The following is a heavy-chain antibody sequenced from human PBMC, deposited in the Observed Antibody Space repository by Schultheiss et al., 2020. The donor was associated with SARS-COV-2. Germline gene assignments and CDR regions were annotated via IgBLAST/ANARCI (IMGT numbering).Heavy chain of an antibody. Sequence: GGSLRLSCAASGFTFSSYAMHWVRQAPGKGLEWVSAISGSGGSTYYADSVKGRFTISRDNSKNTLYLQMNSLRAEDTAVYYCTTGGLRYYFDYWGQGTLVTVSS. CDR1: GFTFSSYA. J-gene: IGHJ4*02. D-gene: IGHD4-17*01. CDR3: TTGGLRYYFDY. CDR2: ISGSGGST. V-gene: IGHV3-23*01.